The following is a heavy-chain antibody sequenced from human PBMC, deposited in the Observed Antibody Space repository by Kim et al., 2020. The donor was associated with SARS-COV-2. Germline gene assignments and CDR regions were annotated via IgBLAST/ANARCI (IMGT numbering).Heavy chain of an antibody. CDR1: GASISSYY. CDR2: IYYSGST. D-gene: IGHD3-22*01. J-gene: IGHJ6*03. V-gene: IGHV4-59*08. CDR3: ARQPGYYDSSGYYYYYMDV. Sequence: SETLSLTCTVSGASISSYYWSWIRQTPGKGLEWIGYIYYSGSTNYNPSLKSRVAMSLDTSNSQFSLKLSSVTAADTAVYYCARQPGYYDSSGYYYYYMDVWGKGTTVTVSS.